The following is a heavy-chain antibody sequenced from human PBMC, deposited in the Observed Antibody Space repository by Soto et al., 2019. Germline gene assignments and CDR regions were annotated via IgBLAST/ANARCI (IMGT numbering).Heavy chain of an antibody. J-gene: IGHJ6*04. CDR3: ARDRAKYGSGRLDV. V-gene: IGHV4-59*01. Sequence: SETLSLTCTVSGGSMSNYYWTWIRQPPGKGLEWLGYIYYSGSTNYNPSLRSRVTISIDASKSQFSLKLSSVTAADTAVYFCARDRAKYGSGRLDVWGKGTTVTVSS. CDR2: IYYSGST. D-gene: IGHD3-10*01. CDR1: GGSMSNYY.